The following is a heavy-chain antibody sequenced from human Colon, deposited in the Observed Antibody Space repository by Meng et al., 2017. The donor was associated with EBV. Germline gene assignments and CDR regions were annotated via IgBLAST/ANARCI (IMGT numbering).Heavy chain of an antibody. J-gene: IGHJ4*02. CDR1: GFTVSSNY. V-gene: IGHV3-53*01. D-gene: IGHD3-10*01. CDR2: VYSGGTT. CDR3: ARDLTTMLRGALGF. Sequence: EVQLGESGGGLVHPGGSLRLSCAASGFTVSSNYMSWVRQAPGKGLEWISVVYSGGTTYYADSVKGRFTISRDNSKNTLYLQMNSLRADDTAVYYCARDLTTMLRGALGFWGQGTLVTVSS.